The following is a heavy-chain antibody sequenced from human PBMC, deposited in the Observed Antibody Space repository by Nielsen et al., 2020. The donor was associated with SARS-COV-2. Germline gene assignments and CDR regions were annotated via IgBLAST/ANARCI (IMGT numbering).Heavy chain of an antibody. D-gene: IGHD2-15*01. J-gene: IGHJ4*02. V-gene: IGHV3-15*01. CDR3: TTDHVVVVAATDFGLYFPLNY. CDR2: IKSKTDGGTT. Sequence: GGSLRLSCAASGFTFSNAWMSWVRQAPGKGLEWVGRIKSKTDGGTTDYAAPVKGRFTISRDDSKNTLYLQMNSLKTEDTAVYYCTTDHVVVVAATDFGLYFPLNYWGQGTLVTVSS. CDR1: GFTFSNAW.